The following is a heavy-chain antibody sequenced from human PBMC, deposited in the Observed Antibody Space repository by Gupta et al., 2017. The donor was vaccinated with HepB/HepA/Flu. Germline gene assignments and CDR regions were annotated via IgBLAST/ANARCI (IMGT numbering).Heavy chain of an antibody. Sequence: EVQLLESGGGLVQPGGSLRLSCAASGFTFSSHAMSWVRQAPGKGLEWVSSITISGHTTYYADSVKGRFTIYRDNSKNTGFLQMNSLRVEDTAVYFGANEIRPNDYWGQGTLVTVSS. J-gene: IGHJ4*02. V-gene: IGHV3-23*01. CDR1: GFTFSSHA. CDR2: ITISGHTT. CDR3: ANEIRPNDY.